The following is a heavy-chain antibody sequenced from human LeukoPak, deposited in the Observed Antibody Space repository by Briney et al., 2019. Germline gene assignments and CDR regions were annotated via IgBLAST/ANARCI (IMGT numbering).Heavy chain of an antibody. D-gene: IGHD2-21*02. Sequence: SETLSLTCTVSGGSISSYYWNWIRQPPGKGMEWIGYIYYSGSTKYNPSLRSRVTTSMDTSKNQLSLKLSSVTAADTAVYYCARSVTVTATIWFDPWGQGTLVTVSS. CDR3: ARSVTVTATIWFDP. CDR1: GGSISSYY. V-gene: IGHV4-59*01. J-gene: IGHJ5*02. CDR2: IYYSGST.